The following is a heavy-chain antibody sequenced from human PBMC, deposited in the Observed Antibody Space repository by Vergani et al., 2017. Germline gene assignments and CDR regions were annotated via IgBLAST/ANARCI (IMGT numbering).Heavy chain of an antibody. CDR3: ARVLHCSGGSCHPENFDY. J-gene: IGHJ4*02. CDR1: GGSISSYY. CDR2: ISYSGST. Sequence: QVQLQESGPGLVKPSETLSLTCSVSGGSISSYYWSWIRQPPGKGLEWIGFISYSGSTSYNPSLQSRVTISVDTAKKQFSLKLTSVTAADTAVYYCARVLHCSGGSCHPENFDYWGQGTLVTVSS. D-gene: IGHD2-15*01. V-gene: IGHV4-59*01.